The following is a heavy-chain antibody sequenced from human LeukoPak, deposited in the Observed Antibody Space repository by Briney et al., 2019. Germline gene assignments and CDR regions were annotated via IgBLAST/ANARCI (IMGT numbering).Heavy chain of an antibody. CDR2: ISSSGSTI. CDR3: AELGITMIGGV. J-gene: IGHJ6*04. D-gene: IGHD3-10*02. CDR1: GFTFSSYE. Sequence: SGGSLRLSCAASGFTFSSYEMNWVRQAPGNGLEWVSYISSSGSTIYYADSVKGRFTISRDNAKNSLYLQMNSLRAEDTAVSYCAELGITMIGGVWGKGTTVTISS. V-gene: IGHV3-48*03.